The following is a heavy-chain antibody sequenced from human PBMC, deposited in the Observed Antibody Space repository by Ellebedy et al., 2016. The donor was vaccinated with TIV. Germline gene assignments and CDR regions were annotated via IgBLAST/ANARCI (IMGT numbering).Heavy chain of an antibody. CDR1: GYTFTSYG. V-gene: IGHV1-18*04. D-gene: IGHD2-15*01. CDR3: ARAPDPGPCSGGSCPFDY. J-gene: IGHJ4*02. CDR2: ISAYNGNT. Sequence: AASVKVSCKASGYTFTSYGISWVRQAPGQGLEWMGWISAYNGNTNYAQKLQGRVTMTTDTSTSTAYMELRSLRSDDTAVYYCARAPDPGPCSGGSCPFDYWGQGTLVTVSS.